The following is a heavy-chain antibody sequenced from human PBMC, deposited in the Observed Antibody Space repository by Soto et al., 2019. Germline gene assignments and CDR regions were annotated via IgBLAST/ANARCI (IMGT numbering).Heavy chain of an antibody. CDR1: GGTFSSYA. J-gene: IGHJ6*02. CDR2: IIPIFGTA. V-gene: IGHV1-69*01. CDR3: ARALYYDILTGSPYSLERGDYYYGMDV. D-gene: IGHD3-9*01. Sequence: QVQLVQSGAEVKKPGSSVKVSCKASGGTFSSYAISWVRQAPGQGLEWMGGIIPIFGTANYAQKFQGRVTITADESTSTAYMELSSLRSEDTAVYYCARALYYDILTGSPYSLERGDYYYGMDVWGQGTTVTVSS.